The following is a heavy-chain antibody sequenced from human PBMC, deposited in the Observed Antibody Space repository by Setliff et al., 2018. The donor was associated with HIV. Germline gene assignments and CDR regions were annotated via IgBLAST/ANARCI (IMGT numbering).Heavy chain of an antibody. CDR1: SGSISTYY. CDR2: IYQSGST. CDR3: ARDMTYYYDTSGSFGWFDP. Sequence: PSETLSLTCTVSSGSISTYYWSWIRQPPGKGLEWIGYIYQSGSTSYNPSLSSRLTISVETSKNQVSLRLSSVTAADTAVYYCARDMTYYYDTSGSFGWFDPWGQGTLVTVS. J-gene: IGHJ5*02. D-gene: IGHD3-22*01. V-gene: IGHV4-59*12.